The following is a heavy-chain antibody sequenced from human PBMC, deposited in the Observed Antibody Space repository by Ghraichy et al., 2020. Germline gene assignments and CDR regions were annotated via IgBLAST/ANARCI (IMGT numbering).Heavy chain of an antibody. J-gene: IGHJ4*02. D-gene: IGHD2-15*01. CDR3: ARGLRRRPEVVVYFDY. CDR2: INHSGST. CDR1: GGSFSGYY. V-gene: IGHV4-34*01. Sequence: SETLSLTCAVYGGSFSGYYWSWIRQPPGKGLEWIGEINHSGSTNYNPSLKSRVTISVDTSKNQFSLKLSSVTAADTAVYYCARGLRRRPEVVVYFDYWGQGTLVTVSS.